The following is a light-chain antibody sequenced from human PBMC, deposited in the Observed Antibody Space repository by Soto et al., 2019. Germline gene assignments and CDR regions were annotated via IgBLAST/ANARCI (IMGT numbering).Light chain of an antibody. J-gene: IGKJ1*01. V-gene: IGKV3-20*01. CDR2: GAS. Sequence: EIVLTQSPGTLSLSRWEIATLSCRASQSVSNNYLAWYQQKPGQAPRLLIYGASNRATGIPDRFSGSGSGTDFTLTISRLEPEDFAVYYCQQYGSSGTFGQGTKVDIK. CDR1: QSVSNNY. CDR3: QQYGSSGT.